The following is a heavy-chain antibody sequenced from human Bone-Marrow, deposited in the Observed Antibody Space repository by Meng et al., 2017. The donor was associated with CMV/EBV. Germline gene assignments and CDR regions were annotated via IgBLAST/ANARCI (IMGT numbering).Heavy chain of an antibody. CDR3: SRLIKVAANGEYNCFDP. J-gene: IGHJ5*02. CDR2: IYPGDSDT. Sequence: KVSCKGSGYSFTSYWIGWVRQMPGKGLEWMGIIYPGDSDTRYSPSFQGQVTISADKAISTAYLQWTSLKASDTAMYYCSRLIKVAANGEYNCFDPWGQGTLVTVSS. D-gene: IGHD2-15*01. V-gene: IGHV5-51*01. CDR1: GYSFTSYW.